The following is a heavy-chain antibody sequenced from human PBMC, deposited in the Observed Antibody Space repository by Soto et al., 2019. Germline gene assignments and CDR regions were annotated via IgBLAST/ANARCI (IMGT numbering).Heavy chain of an antibody. J-gene: IGHJ4*02. CDR3: TREHVVTIFRRGQRGSFDN. CDR2: ITSGSDYI. D-gene: IGHD3-9*01. V-gene: IGHV3-21*01. Sequence: GLEWVAFITSGSDYIYYADSVKGRFTISRDDANNSLFLQMSSLRAEDTAVYYCTREHVVTIFRRGQRGSFDNWSQGTLVTVSS.